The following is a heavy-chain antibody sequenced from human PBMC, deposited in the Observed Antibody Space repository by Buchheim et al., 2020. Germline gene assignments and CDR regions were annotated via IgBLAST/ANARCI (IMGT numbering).Heavy chain of an antibody. V-gene: IGHV3-21*01. CDR2: ISSSSSYI. CDR1: GFTFGSYS. J-gene: IGHJ6*02. Sequence: EVQLVESGGGLVKPGGSLRLSCAASGFTFGSYSMNWVRQAPGKGLEWVSSISSSSSYIYYADSVKGRFTISRDNAKNSLYLQMNSLRAEDTAVYYCARDRKYYDILTGYYRYYGMDVWGQGTT. CDR3: ARDRKYYDILTGYYRYYGMDV. D-gene: IGHD3-9*01.